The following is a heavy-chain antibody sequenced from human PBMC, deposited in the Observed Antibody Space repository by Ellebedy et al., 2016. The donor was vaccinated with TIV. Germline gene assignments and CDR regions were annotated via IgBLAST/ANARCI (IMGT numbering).Heavy chain of an antibody. Sequence: GESLKISCAASGFTFSNYCMNWVRQAPGKGLEWVADIKQDGSEKYYGDSVKGRFTIFRDNTKNSLYLEMNSLRDEDTAVYYCARDRLGWREPPNYWGQGTLVTVSS. D-gene: IGHD7-27*01. J-gene: IGHJ4*02. CDR2: IKQDGSEK. CDR3: ARDRLGWREPPNY. V-gene: IGHV3-7*03. CDR1: GFTFSNYC.